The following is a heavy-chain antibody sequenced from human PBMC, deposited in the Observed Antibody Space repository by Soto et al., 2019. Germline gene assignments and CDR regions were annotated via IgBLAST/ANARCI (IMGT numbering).Heavy chain of an antibody. V-gene: IGHV1-18*01. CDR1: GYTFTSYG. CDR2: ISAYNGNT. CDR3: ARVNLRFLEWLLYHDAFDI. D-gene: IGHD3-3*01. Sequence: QVQLVQSGAEVKKPGASVKVSCKASGYTFTSYGISWVRQAPGQGLEWMGWISAYNGNTNYAQKLQGSVTMTTDTSTSTTYMEMRSLRSDDTAVYYCARVNLRFLEWLLYHDAFDIWGQGTMVTVSS. J-gene: IGHJ3*02.